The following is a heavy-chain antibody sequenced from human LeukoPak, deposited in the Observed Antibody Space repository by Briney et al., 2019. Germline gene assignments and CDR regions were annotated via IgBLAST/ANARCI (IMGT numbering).Heavy chain of an antibody. CDR1: GRSISSYY. J-gene: IGHJ3*02. D-gene: IGHD2-21*01. Sequence: SETLSLTCTVSGRSISSYYWSWIRQPPGKGLEWIGYIYYSGSTNYNPSLKSRVTISVDTSKNQFSLKLSSVTAADTAVYYCARESAYGHDAFDIWGQGTMVTVSS. CDR2: IYYSGST. V-gene: IGHV4-59*01. CDR3: ARESAYGHDAFDI.